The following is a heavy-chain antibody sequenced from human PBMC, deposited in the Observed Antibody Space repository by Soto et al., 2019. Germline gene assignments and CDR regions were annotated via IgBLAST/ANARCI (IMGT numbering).Heavy chain of an antibody. CDR2: IIPLFGTT. J-gene: IGHJ3*01. CDR3: ARRLDDRADEGFDV. V-gene: IGHV1-69*18. D-gene: IGHD3-16*01. CDR1: GGTFSTYT. Sequence: QVHLVQSGAEVRKPGSSVKVSCKTSGGTFSTYTIYWVRQAPGQGLEWMGRIIPLFGTTKYAQNFQDRVTITAEESTITTYMDLSSLRAEDTAVYYCARRLDDRADEGFDVWGEGTAVIVSA.